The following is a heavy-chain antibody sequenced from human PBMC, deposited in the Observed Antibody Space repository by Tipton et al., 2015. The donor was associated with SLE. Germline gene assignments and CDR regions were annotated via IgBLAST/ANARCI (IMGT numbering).Heavy chain of an antibody. CDR1: GFTFSSYW. CDR2: IRYDGSST. Sequence: SLRLSCAASGFTFSSYWMHWVRQAPGKGLEWVTFIRYDGSSTFYADSVKGRFAISRDISKNTLYLQMNSLGPEDTAVYYCAKGGPDIYFFDYWGQGTQVTVSA. J-gene: IGHJ4*02. CDR3: AKGGPDIYFFDY. V-gene: IGHV3-30*02. D-gene: IGHD3-16*01.